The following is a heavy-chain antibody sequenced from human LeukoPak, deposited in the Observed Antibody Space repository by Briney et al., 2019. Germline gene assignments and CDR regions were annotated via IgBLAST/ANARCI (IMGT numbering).Heavy chain of an antibody. CDR1: RYTFTAHY. CDR2: INPSSGDT. CDR3: ARDPGYSYAFDI. D-gene: IGHD2-21*01. V-gene: IGHV1-2*06. J-gene: IGHJ3*02. Sequence: ASVKVSCKASRYTFTAHYMHWVRQAPGQGLEWMGRINPSSGDTQYAQRSHRRVTLTRDTSSSTANMERRKLRSDDTAVYYCARDPGYSYAFDIWGQGTVVIVSS.